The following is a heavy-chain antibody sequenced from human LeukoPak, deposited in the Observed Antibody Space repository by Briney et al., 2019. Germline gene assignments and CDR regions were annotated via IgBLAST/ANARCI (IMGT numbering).Heavy chain of an antibody. D-gene: IGHD6-19*01. CDR2: IDWDDDK. V-gene: IGHV2-70*11. Sequence: SGPALVKPTQTLTLTCTFSGFSLSTSGMCVSWIRQPPGKALEWLARIDWDDDKYYSTSLKTRLTISKDTSKNQVVLTMTNMDPVDTATYYCARILDSSGWYEGDHWGQGTLVTVSS. CDR1: GFSLSTSGMC. J-gene: IGHJ4*02. CDR3: ARILDSSGWYEGDH.